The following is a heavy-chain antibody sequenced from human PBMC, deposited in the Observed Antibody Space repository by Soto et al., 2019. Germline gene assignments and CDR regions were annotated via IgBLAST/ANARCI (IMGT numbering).Heavy chain of an antibody. CDR3: ARESLLVDTTMAPFDS. J-gene: IGHJ4*02. CDR2: ISSSSSYT. Sequence: QVQLVESGGGLVKPGGSLRLSCAASGFTFSDYYMSWIRQAPGKGLERVSYISSSSSYTNYADSVKARLTISRDNAKNSLYLQMNSLRAEDTAVYYCARESLLVDTTMAPFDSWGQGTLVTVSS. CDR1: GFTFSDYY. V-gene: IGHV3-11*05. D-gene: IGHD5-18*01.